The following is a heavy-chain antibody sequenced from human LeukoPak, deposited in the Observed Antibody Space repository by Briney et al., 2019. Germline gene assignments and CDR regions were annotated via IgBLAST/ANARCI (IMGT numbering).Heavy chain of an antibody. Sequence: AAETLSLTCTVSGGSVSSYYWSWIRQPPGKGLEWIGYIYYSGSTNYNPSLKSRVTISVDTSKNQFSLKLSSVTAADTAVYYCARVAAYYYGSGRPDYWGQGTLVTVSS. CDR2: IYYSGST. J-gene: IGHJ4*02. V-gene: IGHV4-59*02. CDR1: GGSVSSYY. CDR3: ARVAAYYYGSGRPDY. D-gene: IGHD3-10*01.